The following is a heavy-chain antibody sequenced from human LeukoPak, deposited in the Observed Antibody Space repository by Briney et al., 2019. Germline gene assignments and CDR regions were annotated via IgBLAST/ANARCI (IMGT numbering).Heavy chain of an antibody. Sequence: GGSLRLSCAASGFTFSSYSMNWVRQAPGKGLEWVSSISSSSSYIYYADSVKGRFTISRDNAKNPLYLQMNSLRAEDTAVYYCARDKLYYGQFDPWGQGTLVTVSS. J-gene: IGHJ5*02. CDR3: ARDKLYYGQFDP. D-gene: IGHD2-8*01. CDR2: ISSSSSYI. CDR1: GFTFSSYS. V-gene: IGHV3-21*01.